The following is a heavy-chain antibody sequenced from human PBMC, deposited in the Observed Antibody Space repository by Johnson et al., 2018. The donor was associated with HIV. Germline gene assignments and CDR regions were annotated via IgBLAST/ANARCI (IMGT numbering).Heavy chain of an antibody. V-gene: IGHV3-30*02. J-gene: IGHJ3*02. CDR1: GFTFSSYG. CDR2: IRYDGSKK. D-gene: IGHD2-2*01. Sequence: VQLVESGGGVVQPGGSLRLSCAASGFTFSSYGMHWVRQAPGKGLEWVALIRYDGSKKYYADSVKGRFTISRDNSKNTMDLQMNSLRAEETAVYYCARDGGYCSSTSCFRHWASAFDIWGQGTMVTVSS. CDR3: ARDGGYCSSTSCFRHWASAFDI.